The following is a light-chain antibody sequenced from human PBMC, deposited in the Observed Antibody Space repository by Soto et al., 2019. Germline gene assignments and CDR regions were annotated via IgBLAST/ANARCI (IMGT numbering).Light chain of an antibody. CDR2: AAS. Sequence: DIQMTQSPSSLSAFVGDRVTITCQASQDISTYVNWYQQKPGKTPNLLIYAASNLETRVPSRFSGSGFGTKFTLTISRLQSEDIGTYYCQQYDNLPVTFGPGTKVNVK. CDR1: QDISTY. V-gene: IGKV1-33*01. J-gene: IGKJ3*01. CDR3: QQYDNLPVT.